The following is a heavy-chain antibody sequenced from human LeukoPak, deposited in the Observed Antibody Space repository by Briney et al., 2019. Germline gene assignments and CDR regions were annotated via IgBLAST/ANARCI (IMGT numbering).Heavy chain of an antibody. V-gene: IGHV3-21*01. CDR1: GFTFSSYS. Sequence: GGSLRLSCAASGFTFSSYSMNWVRQAPGEGLEWVSSISSSSSYIYYADSVKGRFTISRDNAKNSLYLQMNSLRAEDTAVYYCASRVYYDILTGYYSGPYFDYWGQGTLVTVSS. J-gene: IGHJ4*02. CDR3: ASRVYYDILTGYYSGPYFDY. CDR2: ISSSSSYI. D-gene: IGHD3-9*01.